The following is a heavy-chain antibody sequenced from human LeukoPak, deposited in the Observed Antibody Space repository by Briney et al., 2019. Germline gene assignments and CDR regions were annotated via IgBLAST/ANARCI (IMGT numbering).Heavy chain of an antibody. J-gene: IGHJ4*02. CDR2: IRPDGSGK. D-gene: IGHD3-16*01. CDR1: GFTFSTYW. CDR3: ASPPDYGDC. V-gene: IGHV3-7*01. Sequence: GGSLRLSCTASGFTFSTYWMSWVRQPPGKGLEWVANIRPDGSGKYYVDSVKGRFTISRDNAKNSLFLQMNSLRVDDTAVYYCASPPDYGDCWGQGTLVTVSS.